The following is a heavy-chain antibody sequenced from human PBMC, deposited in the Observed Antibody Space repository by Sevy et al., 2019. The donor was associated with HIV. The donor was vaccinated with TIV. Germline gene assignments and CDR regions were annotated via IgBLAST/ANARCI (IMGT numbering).Heavy chain of an antibody. CDR3: VAANTWEDY. CDR1: GFTFSSYW. J-gene: IGHJ4*02. D-gene: IGHD1-26*01. Sequence: GGSLRLSCSASGFTFSSYWMHWVRQAPGKGLVWVSGVNSDGSSTNYADSVKGRFTISTDSAKNTLYLQMNRLRAEDTAVYFCVAANTWEDYWGQGTLVTVSS. V-gene: IGHV3-74*01. CDR2: VNSDGSST.